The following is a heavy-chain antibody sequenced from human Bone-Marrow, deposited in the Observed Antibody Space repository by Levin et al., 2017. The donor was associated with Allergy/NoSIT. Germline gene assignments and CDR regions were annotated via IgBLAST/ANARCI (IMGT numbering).Heavy chain of an antibody. J-gene: IGHJ4*02. Sequence: ASVKVSCKASGYTFSDSGISWVRLAPGRGLEWMGWISVYSGNTNYPQKFQGRVTMTTDTSTTTAYLELTSLKSDDTAVYYCVRDPLLDYDILTGQPAHFDDWGQGTVVTVSS. CDR3: VRDPLLDYDILTGQPAHFDD. D-gene: IGHD3-9*01. CDR1: GYTFSDSG. V-gene: IGHV1-18*01. CDR2: ISVYSGNT.